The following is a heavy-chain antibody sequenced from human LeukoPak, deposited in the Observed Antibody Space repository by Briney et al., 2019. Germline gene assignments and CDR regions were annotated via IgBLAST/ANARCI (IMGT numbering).Heavy chain of an antibody. J-gene: IGHJ5*02. CDR2: IYYSGST. D-gene: IGHD3-16*02. Sequence: SETLSLTCTVSGDSISTSHSYWGWIRQPPGKGLERIGSIYYSGSTYYNPSLERRDTMSLDTSQNQFSLKLSSVTAADTAVYYCARDENGYVWGSFRAWGQGTLVTVSS. V-gene: IGHV4-39*07. CDR1: GDSISTSHSY. CDR3: ARDENGYVWGSFRA.